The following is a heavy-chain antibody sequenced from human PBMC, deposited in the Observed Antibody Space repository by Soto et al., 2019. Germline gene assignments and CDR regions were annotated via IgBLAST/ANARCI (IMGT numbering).Heavy chain of an antibody. CDR1: GFTFSSYA. J-gene: IGHJ5*02. D-gene: IGHD4-17*01. CDR3: AKPLRWYGWFDP. V-gene: IGHV3-23*01. CDR2: ISGSGGST. Sequence: EVQLLESGGGLVQPGGSLRLSCAASGFTFSSYAMSWVRQAPGKGLEWVSAISGSGGSTYYADSVKGRFTISRDNSKNTLYLHMNSLRAEDTAVYYCAKPLRWYGWFDPWGQGTLVTVSS.